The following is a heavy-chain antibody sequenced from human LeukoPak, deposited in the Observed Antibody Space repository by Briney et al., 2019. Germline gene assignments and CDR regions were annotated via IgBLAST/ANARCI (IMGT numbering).Heavy chain of an antibody. Sequence: GESLKISCKTSGYSFSSCWIGWVRQMPGKGLEWMGIIYPGDSDTRYSPSFQGQVTISADKSITTAYLQWSSLKASDTAMYYCARHSHVFGYYDTSGYYYPLDYWGQGTLVTVSS. CDR2: IYPGDSDT. CDR3: ARHSHVFGYYDTSGYYYPLDY. CDR1: GYSFSSCW. J-gene: IGHJ4*02. V-gene: IGHV5-51*01. D-gene: IGHD3-22*01.